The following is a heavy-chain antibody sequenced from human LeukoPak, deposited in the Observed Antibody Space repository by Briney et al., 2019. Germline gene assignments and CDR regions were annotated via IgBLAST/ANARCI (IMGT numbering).Heavy chain of an antibody. D-gene: IGHD6-13*01. CDR1: GFTFSSYG. J-gene: IGHJ3*02. CDR2: IRYDGSNK. V-gene: IGHV3-30*02. Sequence: PGGSLRLSCAASGFTFSSYGMHWVRQAPGKGLEWVAFIRYDGSNKYYADSVKGRFTISRDNSKNTLYLQMNSLRSEDTAVYYCASPSSSWSGDAFDIWGQGTMVTVSS. CDR3: ASPSSSWSGDAFDI.